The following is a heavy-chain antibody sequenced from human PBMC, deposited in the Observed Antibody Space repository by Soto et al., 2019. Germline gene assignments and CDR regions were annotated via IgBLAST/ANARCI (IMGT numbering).Heavy chain of an antibody. CDR1: GFTFDDYA. V-gene: IGHV3-9*01. CDR2: ISWNSGSI. D-gene: IGHD2-2*01. CDR3: AKGLYCSSTSCYAGWYYYYYMDV. Sequence: EVQLVESGGGLVQPGRSLRRSCAASGFTFDDYAMHWVRQAPGKGLEWVSGISWNSGSIGYADSVKGRFTISRDNAKNSLYLQMNSLRAVDTALYYCAKGLYCSSTSCYAGWYYYYYMDVWGKGTTVTVSS. J-gene: IGHJ6*03.